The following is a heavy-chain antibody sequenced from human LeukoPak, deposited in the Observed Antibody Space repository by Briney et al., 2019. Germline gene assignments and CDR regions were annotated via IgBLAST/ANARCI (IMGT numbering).Heavy chain of an antibody. Sequence: GGSLRLSCAASGFTFSSYGMHWVHQAPGKGLEWVAVISYDGSNKYYADSVKGRFTISRDNSKNTLYLQMNSLRAEDTAVYYCAKDGNIVVVTYWFDPWGQGTLVTVSS. CDR3: AKDGNIVVVTYWFDP. D-gene: IGHD2-21*02. J-gene: IGHJ5*02. V-gene: IGHV3-30*18. CDR1: GFTFSSYG. CDR2: ISYDGSNK.